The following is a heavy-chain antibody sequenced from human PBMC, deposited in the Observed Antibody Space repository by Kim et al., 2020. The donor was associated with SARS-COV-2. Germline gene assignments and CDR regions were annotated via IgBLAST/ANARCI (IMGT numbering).Heavy chain of an antibody. Sequence: SPTLSLPFFFSFVSLLLQNWWRWGRQPPGKGLEWIGEMYDRGTTNYNPSVKSRVTRSVDKSKNQFFLNLRSITAADTAVYYCARPVAGSVWDVWGQGTTVTVSS. CDR1: FVSLLLQNW. V-gene: IGHV4-4*02. J-gene: IGHJ6*02. CDR3: ARPVAGSVWDV. CDR2: MYDRGTT. D-gene: IGHD6-19*01.